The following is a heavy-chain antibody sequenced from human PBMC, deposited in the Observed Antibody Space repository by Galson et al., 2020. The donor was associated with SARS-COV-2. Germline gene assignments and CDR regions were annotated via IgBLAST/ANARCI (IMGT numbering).Heavy chain of an antibody. CDR3: ARGTVTTYLNYYYYYYMDV. CDR2: IGTAGDT. V-gene: IGHV3-13*01. CDR1: GFTFSSYD. D-gene: IGHD4-17*01. J-gene: IGHJ6*03. Sequence: GESLKISCAASGFTFSSYDMHWVRQATGKGLEWVSAIGTAGDTYYPGSVKGRFTISRENAKNSLYLQMNSLRAGDTAVYYCARGTVTTYLNYYYYYYMDVWGKGTTVTVSS.